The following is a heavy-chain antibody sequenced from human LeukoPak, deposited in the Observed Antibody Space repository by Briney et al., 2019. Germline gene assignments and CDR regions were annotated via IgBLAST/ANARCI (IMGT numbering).Heavy chain of an antibody. CDR2: IIPIFGTA. J-gene: IGHJ4*02. Sequence: SVKVSCKASEGTFSSYAISWVRQAPGQGLEWMGGIIPIFGTANYAQKFQGRVTITADESTSTAYMELSSLRSEDTAVYYCARRYCSSTSCSGIDYWGQGTLVTVSS. D-gene: IGHD2-2*01. CDR3: ARRYCSSTSCSGIDY. V-gene: IGHV1-69*13. CDR1: EGTFSSYA.